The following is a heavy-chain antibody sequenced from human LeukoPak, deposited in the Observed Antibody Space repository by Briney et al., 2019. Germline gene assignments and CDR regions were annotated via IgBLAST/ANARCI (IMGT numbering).Heavy chain of an antibody. V-gene: IGHV4-34*01. CDR2: INHSGST. J-gene: IGHJ4*02. CDR3: ARYDVGWYYFDY. CDR1: GGSFSGYY. Sequence: SETLSLTCAVYGGSFSGYYWSWIRQPPGKGLEWIGEINHSGSTNYNPSLKSRVTISVDTSKIQFSLKLSSVTAADTAVYYCARYDVGWYYFDYWGQGTLVTVSS. D-gene: IGHD6-19*01.